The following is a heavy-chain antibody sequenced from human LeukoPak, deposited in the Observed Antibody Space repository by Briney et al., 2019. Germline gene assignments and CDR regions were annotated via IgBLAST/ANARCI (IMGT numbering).Heavy chain of an antibody. D-gene: IGHD3-22*01. CDR3: ARDYYDSSGLSF. J-gene: IGHJ4*02. CDR1: GFTFSSYE. CDR2: IYSGGST. V-gene: IGHV3-53*01. Sequence: PGGSLRLSCAASGFTFSSYEMNWVRQAPGKGLEWVSVIYSGGSTYYADSVKGRFTISRDNSKNTLYLQMNSLRAEDTAVYYCARDYYDSSGLSFWGQGTLVTVSS.